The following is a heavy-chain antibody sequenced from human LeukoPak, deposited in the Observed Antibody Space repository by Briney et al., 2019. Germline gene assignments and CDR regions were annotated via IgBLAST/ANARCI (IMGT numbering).Heavy chain of an antibody. J-gene: IGHJ1*01. V-gene: IGHV4-39*01. Sequence: SETLSLTCTVSGGSISSSSYYWGWIRQPPGKGLEWIGSIYYSGSTYYNPSLKSRATISVDTSKNQFSLKLSSVTTADTAVYYCADRIAATGTRYFQHWGQGTLVTVSS. D-gene: IGHD6-13*01. CDR2: IYYSGST. CDR1: GGSISSSSYY. CDR3: ADRIAATGTRYFQH.